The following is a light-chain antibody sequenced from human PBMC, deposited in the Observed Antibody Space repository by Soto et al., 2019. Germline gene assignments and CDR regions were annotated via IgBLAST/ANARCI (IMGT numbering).Light chain of an antibody. V-gene: IGLV1-44*01. CDR2: SND. CDR1: SSKMGSIT. CDR3: ATWDVSLSGRV. J-gene: IGLJ3*02. Sequence: QSVLTQAPSASGTPGQRVTISCSRGSSKMGSITVNWYQVLPGTAPKLLIYSNDQRPSGVPDRFSGSKSVTSATLAISGHQSEDEAEYYYATWDVSLSGRVFGRGTQLTVL.